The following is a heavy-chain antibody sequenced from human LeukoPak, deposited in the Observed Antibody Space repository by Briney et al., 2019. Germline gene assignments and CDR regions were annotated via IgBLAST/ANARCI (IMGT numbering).Heavy chain of an antibody. CDR3: AKGGGMWFGESTT. CDR2: ISGSGGST. J-gene: IGHJ5*02. CDR1: GFTLSSYA. D-gene: IGHD3-10*01. V-gene: IGHV3-23*01. Sequence: GGSLRLSCAASGFTLSSYAMSWVRQAPGKGLEWVSAISGSGGSTYYADSVKGRFTISRDNSKNTLYLQMNSLRAEDTAVYYCAKGGGMWFGESTTWGQGTLVTVSS.